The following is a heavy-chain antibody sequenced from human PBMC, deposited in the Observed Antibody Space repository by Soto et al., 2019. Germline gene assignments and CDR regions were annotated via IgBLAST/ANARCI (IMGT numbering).Heavy chain of an antibody. CDR3: ARGPSSLTRFDY. CDR2: ISYDGSNK. CDR1: GFTFSSYA. Sequence: GGSLRLSCAASGFTFSSYAMHWVRQAPGKGLEWVAVISYDGSNKYYADSVKGRFTVSRNNSKNTLYLQMNSLRAEDSAVYYCARGPSSLTRFDYWGQGTLVTVSS. D-gene: IGHD2-2*01. V-gene: IGHV3-30-3*01. J-gene: IGHJ4*02.